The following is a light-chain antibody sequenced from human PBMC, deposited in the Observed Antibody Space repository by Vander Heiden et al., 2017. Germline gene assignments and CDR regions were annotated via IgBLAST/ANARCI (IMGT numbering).Light chain of an antibody. CDR2: DAS. CDR1: QSVSSF. Sequence: EIVLTQSPATLSLSPGERATLSCRASQSVSSFLAWYQQKPGQAPRLLIYDASNRATGVPARFSGSGSGTDFTLTISSLEPEDLAVYYCQQRSNWPPSTFGQGTKVEIK. CDR3: QQRSNWPPST. V-gene: IGKV3-11*01. J-gene: IGKJ1*01.